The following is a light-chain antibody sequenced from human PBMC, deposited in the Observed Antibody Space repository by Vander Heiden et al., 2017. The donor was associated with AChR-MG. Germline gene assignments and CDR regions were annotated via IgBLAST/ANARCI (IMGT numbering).Light chain of an antibody. CDR1: VLSKQS. Sequence: SYELTQPPSVSVSPGQTARITCSADVLSKQSVYWYQQRPGPAPVVVIFTDVERPSGISERFSGSRSGTTVTLTISGVQPEDEAAYYCQSADITGTSYVFGAGTKVTVL. J-gene: IGLJ1*01. CDR2: TDV. V-gene: IGLV3-25*03. CDR3: QSADITGTSYV.